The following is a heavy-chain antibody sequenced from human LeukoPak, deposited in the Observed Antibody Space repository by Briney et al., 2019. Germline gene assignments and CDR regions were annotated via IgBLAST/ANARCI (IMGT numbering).Heavy chain of an antibody. D-gene: IGHD2/OR15-2a*01. CDR3: ARASGFRSFTLIS. CDR2: ISDATAGT. V-gene: IGHV3-23*01. J-gene: IGHJ5*02. CDR1: GFTFTSYA. Sequence: GGSLRLSCAASGFTFTSYAMNWVRQAPGKGLEWVSRISDATAGTYYADSVKGRFTISRDNSKNTLYLQMNSLRAEDTAVYYCARASGFRSFTLISWGLGTLVTVSS.